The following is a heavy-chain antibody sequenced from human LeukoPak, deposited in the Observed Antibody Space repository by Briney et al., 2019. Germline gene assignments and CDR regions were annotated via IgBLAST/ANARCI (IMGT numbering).Heavy chain of an antibody. CDR2: INPNIPNTDDT. CDR1: GYPFIDYY. J-gene: IGHJ4*02. CDR3: ARDLPSTSNWELDY. D-gene: IGHD7-27*01. V-gene: IGHV1-2*06. Sequence: ASVKVSCKASGYPFIDYYIHWVRQAPGQGLEWMGRINPNIPNTDDTDYAQNFQGRVTMTRDTSISTAFMELSRLTSDDTAVYYCARDLPSTSNWELDYWGQGTLVTVSS.